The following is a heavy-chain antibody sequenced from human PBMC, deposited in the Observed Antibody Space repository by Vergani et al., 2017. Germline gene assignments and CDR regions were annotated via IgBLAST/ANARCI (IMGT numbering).Heavy chain of an antibody. CDR1: GFTFIMHA. Sequence: EVQLLESGGDLVQPGGSLRLSCAASGFTFIMHAMSWVRQAPGKGLEWVSTLSASDRRTHYADSVKGRFTISRDNAKNSLYLQMNSLRAEDTAVYYCARGALLWFGELLNHPYYFDYWGQGTLVTVSS. CDR2: LSASDRRT. J-gene: IGHJ4*02. D-gene: IGHD3-10*01. V-gene: IGHV3-23*01. CDR3: ARGALLWFGELLNHPYYFDY.